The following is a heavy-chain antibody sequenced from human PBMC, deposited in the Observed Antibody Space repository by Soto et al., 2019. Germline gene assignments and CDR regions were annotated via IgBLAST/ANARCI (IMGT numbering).Heavy chain of an antibody. CDR3: ARVVLWFRELTHQQKNRFDP. CDR2: ISAYNGNT. D-gene: IGHD3-10*01. CDR1: GYTFTSYG. V-gene: IGHV1-18*01. Sequence: VASVKVSCKASGYTFTSYGISWVRQAPGQGLEWMGWISAYNGNTNYAQKLQGRVTMTTDTSTSTAYMELRSLRSDDTAVYYCARVVLWFRELTHQQKNRFDPWGQGTLVTVSS. J-gene: IGHJ5*02.